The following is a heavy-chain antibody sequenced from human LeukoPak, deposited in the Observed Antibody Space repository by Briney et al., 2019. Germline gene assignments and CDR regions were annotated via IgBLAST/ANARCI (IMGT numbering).Heavy chain of an antibody. J-gene: IGHJ5*02. Sequence: SETLSLTCTVSGGSLSSSSYYWGWIRQPPGKGLDWIGSIYYSGSTYYNPSLKSQVTISVDTSKNQFSLKLSSVTAADTAVYYCARHLSPRCSGGSCYSGWFDPWGQGTLVTVSS. CDR3: ARHLSPRCSGGSCYSGWFDP. CDR2: IYYSGST. D-gene: IGHD2-15*01. CDR1: GGSLSSSSYY. V-gene: IGHV4-39*01.